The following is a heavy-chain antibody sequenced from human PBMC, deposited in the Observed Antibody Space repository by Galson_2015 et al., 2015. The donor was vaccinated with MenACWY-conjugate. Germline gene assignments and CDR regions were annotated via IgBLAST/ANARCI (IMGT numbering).Heavy chain of an antibody. CDR1: GFTFSNAW. CDR2: INRKSGGGTT. D-gene: IGHD3-9*01. V-gene: IGHV3-15*01. J-gene: IGHJ4*02. Sequence: TLRLSCAASGFTFSNAWMSWVRQGPGKGLEWVGRINRKSGGGTTDYAAPVKGRFTISRDDSKNTLYLQMNSLKTEDTAVYYCTTVSTLLRYFDWLLSTIDYWGQGTLVTVSS. CDR3: TTVSTLLRYFDWLLSTIDY.